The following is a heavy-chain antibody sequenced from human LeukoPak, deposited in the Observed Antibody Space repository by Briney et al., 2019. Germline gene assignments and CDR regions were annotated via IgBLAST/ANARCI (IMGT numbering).Heavy chain of an antibody. V-gene: IGHV4-4*02. CDR1: GGSISSSNW. J-gene: IGHJ5*02. Sequence: SGTLSLTCAVSGGSISSSNWWSWVRQPPGKGLEWIGEIYHSGSTNYNPSLKSRVTISVDRSKNQFSLKLSSVTAADTAVYYCAGRIVVPAAIEALEDWFDPWGQGTLVTVSS. D-gene: IGHD2-2*01. CDR3: AGRIVVPAAIEALEDWFDP. CDR2: IYHSGST.